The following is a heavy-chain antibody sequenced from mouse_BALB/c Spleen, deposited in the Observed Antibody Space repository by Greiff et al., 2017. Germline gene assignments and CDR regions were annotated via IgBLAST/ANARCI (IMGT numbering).Heavy chain of an antibody. CDR2: IYPGDGDT. CDR3: ARDVYRVWFAY. Sequence: VQLVESGAELVRPGSSVKISCKASGYAFSSYWMNWVKQRPGQGLEWIGQIYPGDGDTNYNGKFKGKATLTADKSSSTAYMQLSSLTSEDSAVYFCARDVYRVWFAYWGQGTLVTVSA. D-gene: IGHD2-14*01. V-gene: IGHV1-80*01. CDR1: GYAFSSYW. J-gene: IGHJ3*01.